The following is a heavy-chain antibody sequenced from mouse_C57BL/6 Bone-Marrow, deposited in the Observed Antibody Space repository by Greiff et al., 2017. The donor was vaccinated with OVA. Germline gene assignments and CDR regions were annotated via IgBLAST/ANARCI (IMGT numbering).Heavy chain of an antibody. CDR1: GYTFTSYW. CDR3: AKWYPSFAY. CDR2: IDPSDSYT. D-gene: IGHD2-1*01. J-gene: IGHJ3*01. V-gene: IGHV1-59*01. Sequence: VQLQQPGAELVRPGTSVKLSCKASGYTFTSYWMHWVKQRPGQGLEWIGVIDPSDSYTNYNQKFKGKATLTVDTSSSTAYMQLSSLTSEDSAVYYCAKWYPSFAYWGQGTLVTVSA.